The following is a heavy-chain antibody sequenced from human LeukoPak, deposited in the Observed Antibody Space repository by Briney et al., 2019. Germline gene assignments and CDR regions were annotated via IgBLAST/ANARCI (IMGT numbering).Heavy chain of an antibody. J-gene: IGHJ4*02. CDR1: GFTFSNYW. Sequence: GGSLRLSCAASGFTFSNYWMHWVRQAPGEGLVWVSRINGDGSSTNYADSVKGRFTISRDNAKNTVYLQMNSLRAEDTAVYYCARGGLFKYYFDYWGQGTLVTVSS. D-gene: IGHD3-22*01. CDR2: INGDGSST. V-gene: IGHV3-74*01. CDR3: ARGGLFKYYFDY.